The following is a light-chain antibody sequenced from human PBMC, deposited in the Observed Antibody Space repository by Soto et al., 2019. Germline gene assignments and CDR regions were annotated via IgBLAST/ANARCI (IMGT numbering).Light chain of an antibody. J-gene: IGKJ2*01. CDR2: AAS. Sequence: EIVLTQSPGTLSLSPGERATLSCRASQTVTRNDLAWYQQKPGQAPRLLIYAASSRATGIPDRFSGSGSGTDFTLTISRLEPEDSAVYYCQQYGGSPMYTFGQGTKLEIK. CDR1: QTVTRND. CDR3: QQYGGSPMYT. V-gene: IGKV3-20*01.